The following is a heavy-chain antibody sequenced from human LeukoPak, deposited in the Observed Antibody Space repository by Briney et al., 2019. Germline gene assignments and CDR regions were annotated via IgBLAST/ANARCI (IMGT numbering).Heavy chain of an antibody. D-gene: IGHD2-21*02. Sequence: GASVKVSCKASGYTFTGYYMYWVRQAPGQGLEWMGWINPNSGGTNYAQKFQGRVAMTRDTSISTSYMELSGLRSDDTAVYYCAKVQYLTLDAFDIWGRGTMVTVS. J-gene: IGHJ3*02. V-gene: IGHV1-2*02. CDR3: AKVQYLTLDAFDI. CDR1: GYTFTGYY. CDR2: INPNSGGT.